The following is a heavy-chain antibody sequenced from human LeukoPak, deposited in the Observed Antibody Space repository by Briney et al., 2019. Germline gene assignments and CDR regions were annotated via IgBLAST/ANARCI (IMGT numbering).Heavy chain of an antibody. CDR2: ISAYNGNT. V-gene: IGHV1-18*01. CDR1: GYTFTTYG. CDR3: AISVMRVPAIIYGWFDP. D-gene: IGHD2-15*01. Sequence: APVKVSCTASGYTFTTYGISWVRQSPGQGLEWTGWISAYNGNTNYAQKLQGRVTMTTDTSTSTAYMELRSLRSDDTAVYYCAISVMRVPAIIYGWFDPWGQGTLVTVSS. J-gene: IGHJ5*02.